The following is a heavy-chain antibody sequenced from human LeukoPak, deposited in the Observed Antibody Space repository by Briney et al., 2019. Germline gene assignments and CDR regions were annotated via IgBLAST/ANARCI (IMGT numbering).Heavy chain of an antibody. CDR1: GGSFSGYY. D-gene: IGHD4-17*01. Sequence: PSETLSLTCAVYGGSFSGYYWSWLRQPPGKGLEWIGEINHSGSTNYNPSLKSRVTISVDTSKNQFALKLGSVTAADTAVYYCARGYDGDVFYYYYYMDVWVKGTTVTVSS. CDR3: ARGYDGDVFYYYYYMDV. J-gene: IGHJ6*03. V-gene: IGHV4-34*01. CDR2: INHSGST.